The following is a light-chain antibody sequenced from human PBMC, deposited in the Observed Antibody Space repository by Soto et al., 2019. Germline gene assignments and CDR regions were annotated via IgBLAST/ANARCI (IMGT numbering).Light chain of an antibody. CDR3: QQHNQWPIT. Sequence: EIVMTQSPATLSVSPGERATLSCRASQSVSSNLAWNQQKPGQAPRLLIYGASTRATGVPARFSGSGSGTEFTLTINSLQSEDSAVYYCQQHNQWPITFGQGTRLEIK. J-gene: IGKJ5*01. V-gene: IGKV3-15*01. CDR1: QSVSSN. CDR2: GAS.